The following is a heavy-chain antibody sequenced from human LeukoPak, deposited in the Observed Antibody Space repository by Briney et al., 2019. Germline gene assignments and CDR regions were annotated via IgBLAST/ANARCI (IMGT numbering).Heavy chain of an antibody. CDR1: GGSISSSSYY. Sequence: SETLSLTCTVSGGSISSSSYYWGWIRQPPGKGLEWIGSIYHSGSTYYNPSLKSRVTISVDTSKNQFSLKLSSVTAADTAVYYCARDYGGNSDAFDIWGQGTMVTVSS. J-gene: IGHJ3*02. D-gene: IGHD4-23*01. CDR3: ARDYGGNSDAFDI. CDR2: IYHSGST. V-gene: IGHV4-39*07.